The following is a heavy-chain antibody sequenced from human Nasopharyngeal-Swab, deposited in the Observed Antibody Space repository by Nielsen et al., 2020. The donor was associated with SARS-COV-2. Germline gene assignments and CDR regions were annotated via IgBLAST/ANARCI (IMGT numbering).Heavy chain of an antibody. CDR3: AKRAQWLVRDELPY. D-gene: IGHD6-19*01. Sequence: LKISCAASGFTFDDYAMHWVRQAPGKGLEWVSGIRSNSGSIGDADSVKGRFTISRDNAKNSLYLQKKSLRAADLALYYCAKRAQWLVRDELPYWGQGTRVTVSS. CDR1: GFTFDDYA. V-gene: IGHV3-9*03. J-gene: IGHJ4*02. CDR2: IRSNSGSI.